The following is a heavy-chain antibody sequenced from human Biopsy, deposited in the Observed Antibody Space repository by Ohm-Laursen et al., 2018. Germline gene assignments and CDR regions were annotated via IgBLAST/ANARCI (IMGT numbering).Heavy chain of an antibody. CDR2: IYYHNGRS. CDR1: GGSISGYY. D-gene: IGHD3/OR15-3a*01. V-gene: IGHV4-59*07. CDR3: ARGYAGLYEAFDF. Sequence: SDTLSLTCTVSGGSISGYYWTWIRQSPGKGLEWIGYIYYHNGRSSYNPSLKSRVTISADKSTNQFSLKLRSVTAADTAVYYCARGYAGLYEAFDFWGQGSLVTVSS. J-gene: IGHJ4*02.